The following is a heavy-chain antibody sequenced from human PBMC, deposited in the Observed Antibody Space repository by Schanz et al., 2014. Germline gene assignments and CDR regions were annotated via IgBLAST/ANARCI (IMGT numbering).Heavy chain of an antibody. D-gene: IGHD5-18*01. Sequence: QVQLVESGGGVVQPGRSLRLSCAASGFTFSSYGMHWVRQAPGKGLEWVAIIWYDGSNKYYADSVKGRFTISRDNSRKTLYLQMNSLRSDDTALYYCTRGGYSYALSAFDIWGQGTMVTVSS. CDR2: IWYDGSNK. V-gene: IGHV3-33*01. CDR3: TRGGYSYALSAFDI. J-gene: IGHJ3*02. CDR1: GFTFSSYG.